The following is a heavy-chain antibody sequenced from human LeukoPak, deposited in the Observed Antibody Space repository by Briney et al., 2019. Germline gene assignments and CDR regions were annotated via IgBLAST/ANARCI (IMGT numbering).Heavy chain of an antibody. J-gene: IGHJ4*02. D-gene: IGHD6-13*01. Sequence: SVKVSCKSSGGTFSSYAISWVRQAPGQGLEWMGGIIPIFGTANYAQKFQGRVTITTDESTSTAYIELSSLRSEDTAGYYRAISVTAAGCKSGLFDYWGQGTLVTVSS. CDR2: IIPIFGTA. CDR3: AISVTAAGCKSGLFDY. V-gene: IGHV1-69*05. CDR1: GGTFSSYA.